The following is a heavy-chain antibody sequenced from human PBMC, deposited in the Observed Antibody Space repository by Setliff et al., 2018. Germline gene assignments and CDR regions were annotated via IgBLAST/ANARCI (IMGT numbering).Heavy chain of an antibody. V-gene: IGHV4-59*01. Sequence: PSETLSLTCTVSGGSISSYYWSWIRQPPGKGLEWIGYIYYSGSTNYNPSLKSRVTISVDTSKNQFSLKLSSVTAADTAVYYCARVGAAAGSGVGCYYYGMDVWGQGTTVTVSS. J-gene: IGHJ6*02. CDR1: GGSISSYY. D-gene: IGHD6-13*01. CDR3: ARVGAAAGSGVGCYYYGMDV. CDR2: IYYSGST.